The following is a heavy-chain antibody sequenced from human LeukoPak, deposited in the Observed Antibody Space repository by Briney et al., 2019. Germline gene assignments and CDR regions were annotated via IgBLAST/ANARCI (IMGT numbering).Heavy chain of an antibody. V-gene: IGHV3-74*03. Sequence: GGSLRLSCVASGFAFSNHWVHWVRQAPGKGLVWISRINTDGTNRKYADLVKGRFTISRDNAKNTLYLQMSSLSVDDTAIYYCARDFWDSGVVINGFDKWGQGTMVTVSS. J-gene: IGHJ3*02. CDR3: ARDFWDSGVVINGFDK. D-gene: IGHD3-3*01. CDR2: INTDGTNR. CDR1: GFAFSNHW.